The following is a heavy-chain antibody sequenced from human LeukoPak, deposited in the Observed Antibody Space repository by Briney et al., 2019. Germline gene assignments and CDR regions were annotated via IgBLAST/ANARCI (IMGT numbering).Heavy chain of an antibody. CDR1: GGSFSGYY. CDR3: ARRDLGYCSGGSCYWFDP. V-gene: IGHV4-34*01. D-gene: IGHD2-15*01. J-gene: IGHJ5*02. CDR2: IYYSGST. Sequence: SETLSLTCAVYGGSFSGYYWSWIRQPPGKGLEWIGSIYYSGSTYYNPSLKSRVTISVDTSKNQFSLKLSSVTAADTAVYYCARRDLGYCSGGSCYWFDPWGQGTLVTVSS.